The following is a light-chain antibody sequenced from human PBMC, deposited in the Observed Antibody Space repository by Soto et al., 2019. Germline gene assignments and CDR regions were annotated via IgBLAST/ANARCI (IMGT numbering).Light chain of an antibody. J-gene: IGLJ1*01. CDR2: EVS. CDR1: SSDIGVYNY. Sequence: QSVLTQPPSASGSPGQSVTVSCTGTSSDIGVYNYVSWYQHHPGKAPKLMTYEVSKRPSGVPDRFSGSKSGNTASLTVSGLQAEDEADYYCSSYGGSNNFVFGTGTKVTVL. CDR3: SSYGGSNNFV. V-gene: IGLV2-8*01.